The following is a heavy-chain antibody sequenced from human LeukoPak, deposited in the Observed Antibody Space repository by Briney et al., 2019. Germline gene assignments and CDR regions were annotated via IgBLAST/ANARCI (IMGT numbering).Heavy chain of an antibody. CDR1: GGTFSSYA. CDR2: IIPIFGIA. Sequence: SVKVSCTASGGTFSSYAISWVRQAPGQGLEWMGRIIPIFGIANYAQKVQGRVTITADKSTSTAYMELSSLRSEDTAVYYCARDGDTAATPHWFDPWGQGTLVTVSS. D-gene: IGHD5-18*01. J-gene: IGHJ5*02. CDR3: ARDGDTAATPHWFDP. V-gene: IGHV1-69*04.